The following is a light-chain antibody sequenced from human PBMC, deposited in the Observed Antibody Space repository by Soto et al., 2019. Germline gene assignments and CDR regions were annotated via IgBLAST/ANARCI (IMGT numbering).Light chain of an antibody. J-gene: IGKJ3*01. Sequence: EIVLTQSPGTLSLCPGERATLSCRASQSVSSSYLAWYQQKPGQAPRILIYGASSRATGIPDRFSGSGSGTDFTLTLSRLEPEDFAVYYCQQFGSSPLFTFGPGTKVDVK. CDR3: QQFGSSPLFT. CDR2: GAS. CDR1: QSVSSSY. V-gene: IGKV3-20*01.